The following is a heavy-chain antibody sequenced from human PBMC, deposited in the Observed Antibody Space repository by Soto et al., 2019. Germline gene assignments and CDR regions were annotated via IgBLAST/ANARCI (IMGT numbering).Heavy chain of an antibody. CDR2: ISHDGSNK. J-gene: IGHJ6*02. V-gene: IGHV3-30*03. CDR1: GFTFSSYG. CDR3: AREYSSSWSAIYYGMDV. D-gene: IGHD6-13*01. Sequence: QVQLVESGGGVVQPGRSLRLSCAASGFTFSSYGMHWVRQAPGKGLEWVAVISHDGSNKYYADSVKGRFTISRDNSKNTLYLQMNSLRAEDTAVYYCAREYSSSWSAIYYGMDVWGQGTTVTVSS.